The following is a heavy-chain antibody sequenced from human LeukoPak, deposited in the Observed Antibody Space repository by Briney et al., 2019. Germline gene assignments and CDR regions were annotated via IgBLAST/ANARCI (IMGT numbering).Heavy chain of an antibody. J-gene: IGHJ6*03. V-gene: IGHV3-30*05. CDR3: ASGICGTSCYFMDV. CDR2: ISNDGSAT. Sequence: GGSLRLSCVASGLTFSNFGMHWVRQAPGMGLEWVALISNDGSATNDADSVKGQFTISRDNSQNTVYLQMNDLRPNDTAFYYRASGICGTSCYFMDVWGEGTTVTVSS. CDR1: GLTFSNFG. D-gene: IGHD2-21*01.